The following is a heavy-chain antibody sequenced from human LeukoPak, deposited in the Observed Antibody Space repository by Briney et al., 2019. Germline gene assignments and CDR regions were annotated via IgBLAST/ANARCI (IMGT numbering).Heavy chain of an antibody. V-gene: IGHV1-18*01. CDR2: INAYNGNT. CDR1: GYTLTSYG. D-gene: IGHD3-22*01. Sequence: ASVKVSCKASGYTLTSYGISWVRQAPGQGLEWMGWINAYNGNTNYAQNLQGRVTMTTDTSTNTAYMELRSLRSDDTAVYYCARDDYYYDTSGYDYYFDYWGQGTLVTVSS. J-gene: IGHJ4*02. CDR3: ARDDYYYDTSGYDYYFDY.